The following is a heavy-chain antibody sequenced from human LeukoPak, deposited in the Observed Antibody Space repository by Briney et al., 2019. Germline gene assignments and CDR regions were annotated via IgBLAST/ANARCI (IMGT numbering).Heavy chain of an antibody. V-gene: IGHV1-2*02. J-gene: IGHJ4*02. CDR3: ARLKNYGDYGY. CDR2: INSNLGDT. CDR1: GYPFSAYY. D-gene: IGHD4-17*01. Sequence: ASVKVSCKASGYPFSAYYMHWVRQAPGQGFEWMGWINSNLGDTSYAQKFQGRVTMTRDTSISTAYMELSRLTSDDTAMYYCARLKNYGDYGYWGQGTLVTVSS.